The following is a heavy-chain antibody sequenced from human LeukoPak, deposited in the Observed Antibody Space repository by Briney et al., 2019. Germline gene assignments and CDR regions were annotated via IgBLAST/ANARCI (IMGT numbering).Heavy chain of an antibody. J-gene: IGHJ4*02. D-gene: IGHD3-10*01. CDR1: GFTFYDYT. CDR3: AKDTVSRGGFDY. CDR2: ISRDGDNT. V-gene: IGHV3-43*01. Sequence: GGSLRLSCAASGFTFYDYTMHWVRQAPGKGLEWVSLISRDGDNTDYADSVKGRFAISRDNSKNSLSLQMNSLRTEDTALYYCAKDTVSRGGFDYWGQGTLVTVSS.